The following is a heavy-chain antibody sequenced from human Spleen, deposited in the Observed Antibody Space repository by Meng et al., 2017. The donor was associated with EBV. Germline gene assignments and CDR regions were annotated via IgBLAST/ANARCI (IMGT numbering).Heavy chain of an antibody. D-gene: IGHD2-2*01. CDR1: GVNLRHIA. J-gene: IGHJ5*02. V-gene: IGHV1-8*02. CDR3: AAGVVVPAATNP. CDR2: MNPNSGNT. Sequence: QVQLGQAGAERKKPXSSEKVSCTASGVNLRHIAIGWVRQPPGQGLEWMGGMNPNSGNTGYAQKFQGRVTMTRNTSISTAYMELSRLRSEDTAVYYCAAGVVVPAATNPWGQGTLVTVSS.